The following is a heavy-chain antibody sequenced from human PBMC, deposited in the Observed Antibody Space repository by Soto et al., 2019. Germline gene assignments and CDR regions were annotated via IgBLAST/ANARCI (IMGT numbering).Heavy chain of an antibody. CDR1: GFSLNTSGVS. V-gene: IGHV2-5*01. CDR2: IYWNDDE. J-gene: IGHJ4*02. D-gene: IGHD3-22*01. Sequence: SGPTLVNPTQTLTLTCSFSGFSLNTSGVSVGWIRQPPGKALEWLALIYWNDDERYSPSLKTRLTITKDTSKNQVVLRMTNMDPVDTATYYCTHMYYFDGSGYYTTADYWGRGTLVTVSS. CDR3: THMYYFDGSGYYTTADY.